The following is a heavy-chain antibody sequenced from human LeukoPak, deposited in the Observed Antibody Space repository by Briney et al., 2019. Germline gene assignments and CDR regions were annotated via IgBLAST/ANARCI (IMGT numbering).Heavy chain of an antibody. V-gene: IGHV4-39*07. CDR2: IYHSGST. CDR1: GGSISSSSYY. CDR3: ARASGYDSCFDY. D-gene: IGHD5-12*01. J-gene: IGHJ4*02. Sequence: SETLSLTCTVSGGSISSSSYYWGWIRQPPGKGLEWIGSIYHSGSTYYNPSLKSRVTISVDTSKNQFSLKLSSVTAADTAVYYCARASGYDSCFDYWGQGTLVTVSS.